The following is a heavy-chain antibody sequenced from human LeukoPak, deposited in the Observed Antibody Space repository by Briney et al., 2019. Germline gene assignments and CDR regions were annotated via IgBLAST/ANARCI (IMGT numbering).Heavy chain of an antibody. D-gene: IGHD6-13*01. V-gene: IGHV1-8*01. CDR1: GYTFTSYD. CDR2: MNPNSGNT. CDR3: ARGVDQQQLVEENYYFDY. Sequence: ASVKVSCKASGYTFTSYDINWVRQATGQGLEWMGWMNPNSGNTGSAQKFQGRVTMTRNPSISTAYMELSSLRSEDTAVYYCARGVDQQQLVEENYYFDYWGQGTLVTVSS. J-gene: IGHJ4*02.